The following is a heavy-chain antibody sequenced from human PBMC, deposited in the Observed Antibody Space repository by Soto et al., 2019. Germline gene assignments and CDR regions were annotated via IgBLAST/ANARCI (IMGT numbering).Heavy chain of an antibody. J-gene: IGHJ4*02. Sequence: ASVKVSCKASGYTFTSYGISWVRQAPGQGLEWMGWISAYNGNTNYAQKLQGRVTMTTDTSTSTAYMELRSLRSDDTAVYYCARGSLRFLEWLFPAFDYWGQGTLVIVSS. CDR2: ISAYNGNT. D-gene: IGHD3-3*01. CDR1: GYTFTSYG. V-gene: IGHV1-18*01. CDR3: ARGSLRFLEWLFPAFDY.